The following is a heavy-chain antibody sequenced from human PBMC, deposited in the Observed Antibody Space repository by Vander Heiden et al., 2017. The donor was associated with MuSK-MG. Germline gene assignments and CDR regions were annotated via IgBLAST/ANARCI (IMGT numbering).Heavy chain of an antibody. Sequence: QLQLQDSGPGLVKPSRPLSLPCTVPAGPIRRGGYYWSWIRQHPRNGLDWIGHICYSGSTYYNPSPKSRVTISVDTSKNQFSVKLGSVTAADTAVDYCARDKYGMDYWGHGTLVTVSS. CDR1: AGPIRRGGYY. D-gene: IGHD2-2*01. J-gene: IGHJ4*01. CDR2: ICYSGST. V-gene: IGHV4-31*03. CDR3: ARDKYGMDY.